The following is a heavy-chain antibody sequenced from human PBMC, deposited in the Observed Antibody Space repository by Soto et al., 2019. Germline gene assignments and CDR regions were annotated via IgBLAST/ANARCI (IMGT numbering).Heavy chain of an antibody. CDR2: TYYRSTWFN. J-gene: IGHJ6*02. CDR3: ARGNYNFAEDV. CDR1: GDWVSSNSAS. V-gene: IGHV6-1*01. Sequence: TLSLTCAISGDWVSSNSASWHWIRQSPSRGLEWLGRTYYRSTWFNDYAISVKGRITIAPDTSKNQFSLQLSSVTPEDSAVYHCARGNYNFAEDVWGQGTTVTVSS. D-gene: IGHD3-3*01.